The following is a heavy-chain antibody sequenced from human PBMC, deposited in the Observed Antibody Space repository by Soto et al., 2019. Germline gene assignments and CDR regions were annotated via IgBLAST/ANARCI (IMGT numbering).Heavy chain of an antibody. J-gene: IGHJ3*02. CDR1: GFTFSTYW. Sequence: EVQLVESGGDLVQPGGSLRLSCAASGFTFSTYWMHWVRQVPGKGLVWVSRINSDGSSTRYADSVKGRFTISRDNAKNTLYLQMNSLRAEDTAVYYSVPLRSTKLGGGDAFAIWGQGTMVTVSS. D-gene: IGHD4-17*01. CDR3: VPLRSTKLGGGDAFAI. CDR2: INSDGSST. V-gene: IGHV3-74*01.